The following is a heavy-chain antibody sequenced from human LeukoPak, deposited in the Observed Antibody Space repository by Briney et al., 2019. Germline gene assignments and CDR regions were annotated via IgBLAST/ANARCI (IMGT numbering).Heavy chain of an antibody. CDR3: VRDSRDAFDI. V-gene: IGHV3-21*01. J-gene: IGHJ3*02. Sequence: PGGSLRLSCAASGFIFNSYSMNWVRQAPGKGLEWVSAISSSSSYKFNADSVKGRFTNSRDNARNLLYLQMNSLRAEVTAVYYCVRDSRDAFDIWGQGTMVTVSS. CDR1: GFIFNSYS. D-gene: IGHD6-13*01. CDR2: ISSSSSYK.